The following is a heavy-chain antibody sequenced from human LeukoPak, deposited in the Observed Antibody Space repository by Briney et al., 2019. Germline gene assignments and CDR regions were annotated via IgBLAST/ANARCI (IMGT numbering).Heavy chain of an antibody. D-gene: IGHD3-3*01. Sequence: SETLSLTCTVSGGSISSYYWSWIRQPAGKGLEWIGRIYTSGSTNYNPSLKSRVTMSVDTSKNQFSLKLSSVTAADTAVYYCARSPYYDFWSGNYYGMDVWGQGTTVTVSS. CDR1: GGSISSYY. V-gene: IGHV4-4*07. CDR3: ARSPYYDFWSGNYYGMDV. J-gene: IGHJ6*02. CDR2: IYTSGST.